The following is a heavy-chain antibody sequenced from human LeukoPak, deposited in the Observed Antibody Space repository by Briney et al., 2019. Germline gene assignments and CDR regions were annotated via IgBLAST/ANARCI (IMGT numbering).Heavy chain of an antibody. D-gene: IGHD6-13*01. CDR2: ISAYNGNT. CDR1: GYTFTSYG. J-gene: IGHJ6*02. Sequence: ASVKVSCKASGYTFTSYGISWVRQAPGQGLEWMGWISAYNGNTNYAQKLQGRVTMTTDTSTSTAYMGLRSLRSDDTAVYYCASQQLDYYYGMDVWGQGTTVTVSS. CDR3: ASQQLDYYYGMDV. V-gene: IGHV1-18*01.